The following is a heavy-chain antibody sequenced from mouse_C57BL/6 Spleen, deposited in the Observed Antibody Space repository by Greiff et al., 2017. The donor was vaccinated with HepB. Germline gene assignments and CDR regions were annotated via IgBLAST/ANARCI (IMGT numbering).Heavy chain of an antibody. V-gene: IGHV1-54*01. D-gene: IGHD2-4*01. J-gene: IGHJ4*01. CDR1: GYAFTNYL. CDR2: INPGSGGT. Sequence: VQLQQSGAELVRPGTSVKVSCKASGYAFTNYLIEWVKQRPGQGLEWIGVINPGSGGTNYNEKFKGKATLTADKSSSTAYMQLSSLTSEDSAVYFCARWHYDYVRYAMDYWGQGTSVTVSS. CDR3: ARWHYDYVRYAMDY.